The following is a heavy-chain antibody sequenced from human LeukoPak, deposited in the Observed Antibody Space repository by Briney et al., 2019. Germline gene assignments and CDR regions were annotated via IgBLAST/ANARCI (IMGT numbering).Heavy chain of an antibody. CDR2: IYSGGST. D-gene: IGHD5-18*01. CDR1: GFTVSNNY. J-gene: IGHJ4*02. Sequence: GGSLRLSCAASGFTVSNNYMSWVRQAPGKGLEWVSVIYSGGSTYYADSVKGRFTISRDSSKNTLYLQVNSLRIEDTAVYYCTKDRSYGRSYFDYWGQGTLVTVAS. CDR3: TKDRSYGRSYFDY. V-gene: IGHV3-66*02.